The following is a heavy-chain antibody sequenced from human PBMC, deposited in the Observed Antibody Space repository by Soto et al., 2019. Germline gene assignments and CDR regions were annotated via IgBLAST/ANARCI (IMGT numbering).Heavy chain of an antibody. J-gene: IGHJ5*02. CDR2: IIPILGIA. CDR3: ARGYCSSTSCHNWFDP. Sequence: QVQLVQSGAEVKKPGSSVKVSCKASGGTFSSYTISWVRQAPGQGLEWMGRIIPILGIANYAQKFQGRVTITADKSTSTAYMELSSLRSEDTDVYYCARGYCSSTSCHNWFDPWGQGTLVTVSS. V-gene: IGHV1-69*02. CDR1: GGTFSSYT. D-gene: IGHD2-2*01.